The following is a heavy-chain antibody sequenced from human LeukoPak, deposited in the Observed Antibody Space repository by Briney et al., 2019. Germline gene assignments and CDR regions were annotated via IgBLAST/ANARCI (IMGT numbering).Heavy chain of an antibody. CDR1: GFTVSSNY. Sequence: GGSLRLSCAASGFTVSSNYMSWVRQAPGKGLEWVSVIYSGGSTYYADSVKGRFTISRDNSKNTLYLQMNSLKTEDTAVYYCTRVEMPEITPLDYWGQGTLVTVSS. CDR3: TRVEMPEITPLDY. V-gene: IGHV3-66*01. J-gene: IGHJ4*02. D-gene: IGHD5-24*01. CDR2: IYSGGST.